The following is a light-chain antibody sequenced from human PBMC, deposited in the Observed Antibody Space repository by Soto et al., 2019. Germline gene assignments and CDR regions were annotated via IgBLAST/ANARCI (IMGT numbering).Light chain of an antibody. V-gene: IGKV3-15*01. CDR3: QQRNNWPPVT. J-gene: IGKJ4*01. CDR1: QSVSSN. CDR2: GAS. Sequence: EIVMTQSPATLSVTPGERATLSCRASQSVSSNLAWYQQKPGQAPRLLIYGASTRATGIPARFSGSGSGTDFTLTISSLEPEDFAVYYCQQRNNWPPVTFGGGTKVEIK.